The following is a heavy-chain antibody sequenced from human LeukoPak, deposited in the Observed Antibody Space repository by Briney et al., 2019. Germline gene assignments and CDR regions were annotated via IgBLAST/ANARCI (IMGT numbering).Heavy chain of an antibody. CDR2: IHHSGAN. CDR3: ARGHPRLRSFDI. Sequence: PSETLSLTCAVSGGSISTTHWWTWVRQFPGKGLEWIGEIHHSGANNNNLSLKGHVTISVDKSKNHFALKMSSVTAADTAVYYCARGHPRLRSFDIWGRGTMVTVSS. V-gene: IGHV4-4*02. CDR1: GGSISTTHW. J-gene: IGHJ3*02.